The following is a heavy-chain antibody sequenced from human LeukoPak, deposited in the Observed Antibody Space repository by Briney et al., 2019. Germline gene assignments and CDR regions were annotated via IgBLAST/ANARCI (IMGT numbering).Heavy chain of an antibody. Sequence: PGGSLRLSCAASGFTFSNYGMDWVRQAPGKGLEWVAVIWYDGSNKYYADSVKGRFTISRDNSKNTLYLQMNSLRAEDTAICYCARGDSGSFDYWGQGTLVTVSS. V-gene: IGHV3-33*01. D-gene: IGHD6-19*01. CDR1: GFTFSNYG. CDR3: ARGDSGSFDY. J-gene: IGHJ4*02. CDR2: IWYDGSNK.